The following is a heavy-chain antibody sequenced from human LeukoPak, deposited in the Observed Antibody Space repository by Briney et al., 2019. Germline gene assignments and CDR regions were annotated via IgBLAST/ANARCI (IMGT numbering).Heavy chain of an antibody. CDR2: ISSSSSYI. J-gene: IGHJ4*02. V-gene: IGHV3-21*01. CDR1: GFTFSSYS. Sequence: GGSLRLSCAASGFTFSSYSMNWVRQAPGKGLEWVSSISSSSSYIYYADSVKGRFTISRDNAKNSLYLQMNSLRAEDTAVYYCARDCCSSMCCCFDYWGQGTLVTVSS. D-gene: IGHD2-2*01. CDR3: ARDCCSSMCCCFDY.